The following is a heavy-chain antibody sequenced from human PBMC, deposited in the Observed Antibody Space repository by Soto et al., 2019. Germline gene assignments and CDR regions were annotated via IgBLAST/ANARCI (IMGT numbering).Heavy chain of an antibody. V-gene: IGHV4-30-4*01. CDR1: GDSISSGNKY. D-gene: IGHD3-16*01. J-gene: IGHJ6*02. Sequence: QVQLRESGPGLVMPSQTLSLTCTVSGDSISSGNKYWSWIRQPPGKGLEWIGYIFSSGTTYYNPSLKGRLTMSLDASQNPSSLKLNSLTDADTAVYFCARVPSPFDYYYAMDVWGQGTTVTVSS. CDR2: IFSSGTT. CDR3: ARVPSPFDYYYAMDV.